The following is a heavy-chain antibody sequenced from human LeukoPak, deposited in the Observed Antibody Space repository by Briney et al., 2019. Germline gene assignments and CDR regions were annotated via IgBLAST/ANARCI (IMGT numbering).Heavy chain of an antibody. CDR2: IYYSGST. D-gene: IGHD3/OR15-3a*01. Sequence: SETLSLTCTVSGGSISSYYWSWIRQPPGKGLEWIGFIYYSGSTNYNPSLKSRVIISLDTSKNQFSLKLSSVTDADTAVYYCAGDKISWTRSDVWGKGTTVTVSS. V-gene: IGHV4-59*12. CDR1: GGSISSYY. CDR3: AGDKISWTRSDV. J-gene: IGHJ6*04.